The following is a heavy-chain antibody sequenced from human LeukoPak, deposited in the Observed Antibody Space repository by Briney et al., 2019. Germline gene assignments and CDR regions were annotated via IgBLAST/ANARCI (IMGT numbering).Heavy chain of an antibody. V-gene: IGHV1-46*01. CDR2: INPSGGST. J-gene: IGHJ6*02. Sequence: ASVKVSCKASGYTFTSYYMHWVRQAPGQGLEWMGIINPSGGSTSYAQKFQGRVTMTRDTSTSTVYMELSSLRSEDTAVYYCARDRVVVVVAATVVDGMDVWGQGTTITVSS. CDR1: GYTFTSYY. D-gene: IGHD2-15*01. CDR3: ARDRVVVVVAATVVDGMDV.